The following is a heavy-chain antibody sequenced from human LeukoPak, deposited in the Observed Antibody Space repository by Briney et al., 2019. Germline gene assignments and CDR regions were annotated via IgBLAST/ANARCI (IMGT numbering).Heavy chain of an antibody. V-gene: IGHV3-23*01. CDR1: GFTFSSYA. CDR2: ISGSGGST. J-gene: IGHJ4*02. Sequence: GGSLRLSCAASGFTFSSYAMSWVRQAPEKGLEWVSAISGSGGSTYYADSVKGRFTISRDNSKNTLYLQMNSLRAEDTAVYYCAKDCSSTSCYRSFEYWGQGTLVTVSS. D-gene: IGHD2-2*01. CDR3: AKDCSSTSCYRSFEY.